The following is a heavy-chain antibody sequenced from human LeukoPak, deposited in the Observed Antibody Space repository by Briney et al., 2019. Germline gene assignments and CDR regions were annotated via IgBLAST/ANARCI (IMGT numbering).Heavy chain of an antibody. CDR2: ITHSGST. V-gene: IGHV4-39*07. D-gene: IGHD2-21*02. CDR1: GPSISSTIYY. Sequence: NTSETLSLTCTVSGPSISSTIYYWGWIRQPPGKGLEWIGEITHSGSTNYNPSLKSRVTISVDTSKNQFSLKLSSVTAADTAVYYCASSSVVVTAIFAFDIWGQGTMVTVSS. J-gene: IGHJ3*02. CDR3: ASSSVVVTAIFAFDI.